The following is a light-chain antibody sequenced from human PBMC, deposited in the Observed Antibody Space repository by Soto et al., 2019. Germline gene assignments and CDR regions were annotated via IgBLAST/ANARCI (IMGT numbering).Light chain of an antibody. V-gene: IGKV3-15*01. CDR1: QSVSSN. Sequence: EIVRTQSPATLSVSPGERATLSCRASQSVSSNLAWYQQKPGRAPRLLIYGASTRATGIPARFSGSGSGTEFTLTISSLQSEDFAVYYCQQYNKWPPFTFGPGTKVDI. CDR2: GAS. CDR3: QQYNKWPPFT. J-gene: IGKJ3*01.